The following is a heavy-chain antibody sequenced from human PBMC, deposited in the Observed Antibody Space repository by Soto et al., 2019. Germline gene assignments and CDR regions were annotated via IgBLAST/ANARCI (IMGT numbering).Heavy chain of an antibody. CDR2: IKFDGSEK. CDR1: GFTFSDYW. Sequence: GGSLRLSCEASGFTFSDYWMSWVRQAPGKGPEWVANIKFDGSEKQYVDSVRGRFTISRDNSGSSLSLQMNSLRAGDTAVYYCVKDGGYCSSSTCYAPRNHYFDSWGQGTLVTVSS. V-gene: IGHV3-7*03. D-gene: IGHD2-2*01. CDR3: VKDGGYCSSSTCYAPRNHYFDS. J-gene: IGHJ4*02.